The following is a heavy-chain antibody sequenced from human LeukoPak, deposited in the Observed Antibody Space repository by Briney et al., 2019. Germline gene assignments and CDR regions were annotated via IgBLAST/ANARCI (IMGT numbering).Heavy chain of an antibody. J-gene: IGHJ4*02. Sequence: GGSLRLSCAASGFTFSDYYMSWIRRAPGKGLEWVSIITSGVGITYYADSVKGRFTISRDNSKNTLYPQMNSLRAEDTAVYYCAKGDYYDFDYWGQGTLVTVSS. CDR1: GFTFSDYY. CDR3: AKGDYYDFDY. V-gene: IGHV3-23*01. CDR2: ITSGVGIT. D-gene: IGHD3-10*01.